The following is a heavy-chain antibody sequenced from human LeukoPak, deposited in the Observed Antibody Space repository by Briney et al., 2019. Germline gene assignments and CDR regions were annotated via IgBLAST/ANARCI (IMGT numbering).Heavy chain of an antibody. Sequence: QPGGSLRLSCAASGYTFSSYGMHWVRQAPGKGLEGVAVIWYDGSNKYYADSVKGRFTISRDNSKNTLYLQMNSPRAEDTAVYYCARDDVAVTGALDFWGQGTLVTVSS. D-gene: IGHD6-19*01. V-gene: IGHV3-33*01. J-gene: IGHJ4*02. CDR3: ARDDVAVTGALDF. CDR2: IWYDGSNK. CDR1: GYTFSSYG.